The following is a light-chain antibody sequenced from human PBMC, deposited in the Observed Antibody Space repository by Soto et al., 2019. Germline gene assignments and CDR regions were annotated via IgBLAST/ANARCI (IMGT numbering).Light chain of an antibody. CDR2: GNS. CDR3: QSYDTSLSALYV. Sequence: QSALTQPPSVSGAPVQRVTISCTGSNSNIGAGYDVHWYQLLPGTAPKLLIYGNSNRPSGVPDRFSGSKSGTSASLAITGLQAEDEADYYCQSYDTSLSALYVFGTGTKVTVL. V-gene: IGLV1-40*01. CDR1: NSNIGAGYD. J-gene: IGLJ1*01.